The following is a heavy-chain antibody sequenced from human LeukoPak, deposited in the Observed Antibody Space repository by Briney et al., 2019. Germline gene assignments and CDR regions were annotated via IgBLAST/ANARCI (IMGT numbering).Heavy chain of an antibody. Sequence: GASVKVSCKASGYSIRGNSINWVRQAPGQGLEWIGYINTMSGNPTYAQGFTGRFVFSLETSVSTAYLLISSLKAEDSGVYYCTGDLAYLHFDVWGQGTLVTVSS. CDR2: INTMSGNP. CDR1: GYSIRGNS. V-gene: IGHV7-4-1*02. J-gene: IGHJ4*02. D-gene: IGHD2/OR15-2a*01. CDR3: TGDLAYLHFDV.